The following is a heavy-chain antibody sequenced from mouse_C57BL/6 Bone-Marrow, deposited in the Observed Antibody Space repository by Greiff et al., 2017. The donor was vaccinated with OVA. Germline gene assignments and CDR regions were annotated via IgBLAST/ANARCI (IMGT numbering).Heavy chain of an antibody. D-gene: IGHD2-1*01. Sequence: EVNLVESGGGLVKPGGSLKLSCAASGFTFSSYTMSWVRQTPEKRLEWVATISGGGGNTYYPDSVTGRFTISRATAKNTLYLQMSSLRSEDTALYYCARTRGNFYYYAMDYWGQGTSVTVSS. CDR1: GFTFSSYT. CDR3: ARTRGNFYYYAMDY. V-gene: IGHV5-9*01. J-gene: IGHJ4*01. CDR2: ISGGGGNT.